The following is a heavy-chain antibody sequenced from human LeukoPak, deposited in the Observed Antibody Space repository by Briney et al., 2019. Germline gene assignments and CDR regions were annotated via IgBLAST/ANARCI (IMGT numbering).Heavy chain of an antibody. J-gene: IGHJ3*02. Sequence: SETLSLTCTVSGGSISSYYWSWIRQPPGKGLEWIGYIYYSGSTNYNPSLKSRVTISVDTSKNQFSLKLSSVTAADTAVYYCARHVDAGDCGGDCYPLGAFDIWGQGTMVTVSS. CDR1: GGSISSYY. V-gene: IGHV4-59*08. CDR2: IYYSGST. CDR3: ARHVDAGDCGGDCYPLGAFDI. D-gene: IGHD2-21*01.